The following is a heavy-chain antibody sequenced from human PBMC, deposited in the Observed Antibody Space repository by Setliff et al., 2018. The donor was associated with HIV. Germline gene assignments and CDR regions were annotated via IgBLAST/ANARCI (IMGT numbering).Heavy chain of an antibody. CDR1: GFRFSTYW. CDR2: IKQDGSEK. V-gene: IGHV3-7*01. Sequence: GSLRLSCAASGFRFSTYWMTWVRQAPGKGLEWVANIKQDGSEKYYVDSVKGRFTLSRDNAKNSLYLQMNSLRAEDTAVYYCARVFWYGLPQIYYYMDVWGKGTTVTSP. CDR3: ARVFWYGLPQIYYYMDV. D-gene: IGHD2-8*02. J-gene: IGHJ6*03.